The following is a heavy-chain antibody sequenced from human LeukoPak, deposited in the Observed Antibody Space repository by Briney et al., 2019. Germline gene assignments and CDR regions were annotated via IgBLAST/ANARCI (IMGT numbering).Heavy chain of an antibody. CDR3: ARLPAYCSSTSCYYDY. Sequence: GGSLRLSCAASGFTFSSYAMHWVRQAPGKGLEWVAVISYDGSNKYYADSVKGRLTISRDNAKNSLFLQMNSLSAEDTAVYYCARLPAYCSSTSCYYDYWGQGTLVTVSS. D-gene: IGHD2-2*01. J-gene: IGHJ4*02. CDR2: ISYDGSNK. V-gene: IGHV3-30-3*01. CDR1: GFTFSSYA.